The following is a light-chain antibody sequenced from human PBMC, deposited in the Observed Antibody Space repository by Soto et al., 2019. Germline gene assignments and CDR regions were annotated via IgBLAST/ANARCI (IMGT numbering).Light chain of an antibody. V-gene: IGKV1-17*01. CDR3: LQHDTYPRT. CDR1: QGIRNN. J-gene: IGKJ1*01. CDR2: GTS. Sequence: DIQITQSPSSLFAAVGDRVTITCRASQGIRNNLGWYQQKPGKAPKRLIYGTSNLQYGAPSRFSGGGSGTEFTLTITSLQPEDFETYYCLQHDTYPRTFGQGTKVDIK.